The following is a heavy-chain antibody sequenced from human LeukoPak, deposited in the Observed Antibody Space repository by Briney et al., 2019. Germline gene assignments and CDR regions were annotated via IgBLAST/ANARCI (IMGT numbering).Heavy chain of an antibody. CDR1: GFTFNSHA. J-gene: IGHJ4*02. D-gene: IGHD1-26*01. V-gene: IGHV3-23*01. Sequence: PGGSLRLSCAASGFTFNSHAMYWVRLAPGKGLEWVSGIVGSGGSSYYAESVRGRFTISRDNSKNTVYMQMNSLRDEDTAVYYCAKENSYSGSYYFDYWGQGTLVTVSS. CDR3: AKENSYSGSYYFDY. CDR2: IVGSGGSS.